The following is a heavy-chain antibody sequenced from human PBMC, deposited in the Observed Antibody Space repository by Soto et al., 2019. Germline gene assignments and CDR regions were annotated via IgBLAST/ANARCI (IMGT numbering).Heavy chain of an antibody. CDR2: IYYSGTT. CDR3: ARREIQGPIDY. D-gene: IGHD1-26*01. CDR1: GYSISSSNW. J-gene: IGHJ4*02. Sequence: SETLSLTCAVSGYSISSSNWWGWIRQPPGKGKEWIGYIYYSGTTYYNPSLKSRVTKSVDTSKNQFSLKLTSVTAVYTAVYYCARREIQGPIDYWGQGTLVTVSS. V-gene: IGHV4-28*01.